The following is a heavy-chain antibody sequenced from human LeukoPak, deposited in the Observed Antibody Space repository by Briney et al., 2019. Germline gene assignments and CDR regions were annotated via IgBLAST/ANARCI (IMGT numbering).Heavy chain of an antibody. Sequence: GGSLRLSCAASGFTFSNAWMSWVRQAPGKGLEWVGRIKSKTDGGTTDYAAPVKGRFTISRVDSKNTLYLQMNSLKTEDTAVYYCARDDPSSWSDWYFDLWGHGTLVTVSS. CDR3: ARDDPSSWSDWYFDL. CDR2: IKSKTDGGTT. V-gene: IGHV3-15*01. D-gene: IGHD6-13*01. CDR1: GFTFSNAW. J-gene: IGHJ2*01.